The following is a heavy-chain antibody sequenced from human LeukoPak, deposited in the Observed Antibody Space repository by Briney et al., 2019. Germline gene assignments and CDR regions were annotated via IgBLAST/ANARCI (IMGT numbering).Heavy chain of an antibody. CDR3: ARGVGVVNYYYYYMDV. CDR2: IIPIFGTA. J-gene: IGHJ6*03. V-gene: IGHV1-69*05. CDR1: GGTFSSYA. D-gene: IGHD3-3*01. Sequence: ASVKVSCKASGGTFSSYAINWVRQAPGQGLEWMGGIIPIFGTANYAQKFQGRVTITTDESTSTAYMELSSLRSEDTAVYYCARGVGVVNYYYYYMDVWGKGTTVTVSS.